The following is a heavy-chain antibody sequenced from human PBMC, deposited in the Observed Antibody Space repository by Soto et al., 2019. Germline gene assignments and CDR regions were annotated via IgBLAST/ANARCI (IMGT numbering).Heavy chain of an antibody. CDR1: GDSISSDKW. J-gene: IGHJ4*02. CDR3: ARGGDWQFDY. CDR2: IHHSGRT. Sequence: QVQLQESGPGLVKPSGTLSLTCAVSGDSISSDKWWSWVRQPPGKGVEWIGEIHHSGRTNYNPSLKSTVTILVEKSKTQVYLELSSMPAAGTAVYYCARGGDWQFDYWGQGTLVTVSS. V-gene: IGHV4-4*02. D-gene: IGHD2-21*02.